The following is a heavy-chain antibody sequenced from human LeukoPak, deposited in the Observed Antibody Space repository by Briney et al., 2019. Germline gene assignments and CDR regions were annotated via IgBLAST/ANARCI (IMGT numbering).Heavy chain of an antibody. Sequence: QPGGSLRLSCAASGFTFSSYAMHWVRQAPGKGLEWVAVISYDGSYKYYADSVKGRFTISRDNSKNTLYLQMNSLRAEDTAVYYCARERGPFTPTIYGMDVWGQGTTVTVSS. J-gene: IGHJ6*02. CDR3: ARERGPFTPTIYGMDV. D-gene: IGHD2-15*01. CDR2: ISYDGSYK. CDR1: GFTFSSYA. V-gene: IGHV3-30-3*01.